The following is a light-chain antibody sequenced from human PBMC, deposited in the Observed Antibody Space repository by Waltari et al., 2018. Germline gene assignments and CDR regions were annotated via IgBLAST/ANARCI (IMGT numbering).Light chain of an antibody. CDR2: GAS. CDR1: QSVSRTS. CDR3: QHYVRLPAT. Sequence: EIVLTQSPGTLSLSPGERAPLFCRDSQSVSRTSVWYQQKPGQAPKLLLYGASIRATGIPDSFTGSGSGTDFSLTISSLEPEDFAIYFCQHYVRLPATFGQGTKVEIK. V-gene: IGKV3-20*01. J-gene: IGKJ1*01.